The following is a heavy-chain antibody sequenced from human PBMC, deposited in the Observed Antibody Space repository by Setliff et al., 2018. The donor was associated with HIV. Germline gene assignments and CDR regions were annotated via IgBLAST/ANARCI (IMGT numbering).Heavy chain of an antibody. CDR3: AVVNKVTDFEY. D-gene: IGHD2-21*01. CDR2: IIPLFGSA. J-gene: IGHJ4*02. Sequence: GASVKVSCKVSGGTFTRNCISWVRQAPGQGLEWMGGIIPLFGSADYAQRFQGRVTITADESTSTAYMELTSLRSEDTAMYYCAVVNKVTDFEYWGQGTLVTVSS. CDR1: GGTFTRNC. V-gene: IGHV1-69*13.